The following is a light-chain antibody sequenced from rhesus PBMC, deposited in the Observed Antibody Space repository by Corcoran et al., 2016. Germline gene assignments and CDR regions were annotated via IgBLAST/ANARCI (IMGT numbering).Light chain of an antibody. Sequence: EIVMTQSPATLSLSPGERGILSCRASQSVNSNLAWYQKKPGQAPRLLIYEASNRDTGIPDRFSGSGSGTDFTLTITRLEPEDVGDYYGQQESVWPLTFGGGTKVEIK. CDR1: QSVNSN. CDR2: EAS. J-gene: IGKJ4*01. V-gene: IGKV3-35*01. CDR3: QQESVWPLT.